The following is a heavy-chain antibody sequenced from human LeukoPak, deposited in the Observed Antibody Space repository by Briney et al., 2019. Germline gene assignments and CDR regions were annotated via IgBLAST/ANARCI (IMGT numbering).Heavy chain of an antibody. Sequence: SETLSLTCAVYGGSFSGYYWSWIRQPPGKGLEWIGEINHSGSTNYNPSLKSRVTISVDTSKNQFSLKLSSVTAADTAVYYCASLPGIAVAALGFAEYFQHWGQGTLVTVSS. CDR1: GGSFSGYY. CDR2: INHSGST. D-gene: IGHD6-19*01. CDR3: ASLPGIAVAALGFAEYFQH. V-gene: IGHV4-34*01. J-gene: IGHJ1*01.